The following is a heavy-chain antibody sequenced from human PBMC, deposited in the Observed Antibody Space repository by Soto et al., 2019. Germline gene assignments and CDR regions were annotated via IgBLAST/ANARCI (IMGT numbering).Heavy chain of an antibody. CDR3: VKNSGWFNT. CDR2: IDGSGGIT. Sequence: PGGSLRLSCAASGFTFGTTDMSWVRQAPGEGLEWVSTIDGSGGITYYADSVKGRLTISRDNSRNTVYLQMSSLRGDDTALYYCVKNSGWFNTWGQGALVTVSS. J-gene: IGHJ5*02. D-gene: IGHD3-10*01. CDR1: GFTFGTTD. V-gene: IGHV3-23*01.